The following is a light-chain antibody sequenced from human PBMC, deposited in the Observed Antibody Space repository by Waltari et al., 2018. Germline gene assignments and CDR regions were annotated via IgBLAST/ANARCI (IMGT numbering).Light chain of an antibody. CDR3: HQRSLWPWT. Sequence: IVLTQSPATLSLSPGERATLSCRAIQTVSTYLAWFQQKPGQAPRLLIYDASNRAPGIPARFSGSGSGTDFSLTISSLEPEDFAVYYCHQRSLWPWTFGQGTKVAIK. CDR1: QTVSTY. V-gene: IGKV3-11*01. J-gene: IGKJ1*01. CDR2: DAS.